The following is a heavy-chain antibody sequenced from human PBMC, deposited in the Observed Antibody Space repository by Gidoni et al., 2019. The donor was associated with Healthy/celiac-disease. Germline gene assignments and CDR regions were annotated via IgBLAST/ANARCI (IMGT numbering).Heavy chain of an antibody. D-gene: IGHD3-22*01. J-gene: IGHJ4*02. Sequence: EVQLLESGGGLVQPGGSLRLSCAASGFTFRSYARSWVRQAPGKGLEWVSAISGSGGSTYYADSVKGRFTISRDNSKNTLYLQMNSLRAEDTAVYYCAKDYYDSSGYSIPYYFDYWGQGTLVTVSS. CDR2: ISGSGGST. CDR1: GFTFRSYA. CDR3: AKDYYDSSGYSIPYYFDY. V-gene: IGHV3-23*01.